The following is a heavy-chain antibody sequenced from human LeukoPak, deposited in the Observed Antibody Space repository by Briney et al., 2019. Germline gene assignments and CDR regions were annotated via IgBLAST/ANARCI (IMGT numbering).Heavy chain of an antibody. CDR1: GFTFSSYG. CDR2: ISGSGGST. Sequence: GGSLRLSCAASGFTFSSYGMHWVRQAPGKGLEWVSAISGSGGSTYYADSVKGRFTISRDNAKNSLYLQMNSLRADDTAVYYCARFAAGGSYYYYMDVWGKGTTVTVSS. D-gene: IGHD6-25*01. V-gene: IGHV3-48*01. CDR3: ARFAAGGSYYYYMDV. J-gene: IGHJ6*03.